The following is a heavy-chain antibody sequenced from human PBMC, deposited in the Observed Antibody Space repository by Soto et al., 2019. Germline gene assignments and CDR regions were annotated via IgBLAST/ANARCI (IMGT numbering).Heavy chain of an antibody. D-gene: IGHD2-2*01. V-gene: IGHV3-30*18. CDR3: AKGHPCSSTSCYFYYYGMDV. J-gene: IGHJ6*02. Sequence: QVQLVESGGGVVQPGRSLRLSCAASGFTFNTYGMHWVRQSPGKGLEWVAVISYDGSNKYYADSVKGRLTISRDNSKNTLYLQMNSLRAEDTAVYYCAKGHPCSSTSCYFYYYGMDVWGQGTTVAVSS. CDR2: ISYDGSNK. CDR1: GFTFNTYG.